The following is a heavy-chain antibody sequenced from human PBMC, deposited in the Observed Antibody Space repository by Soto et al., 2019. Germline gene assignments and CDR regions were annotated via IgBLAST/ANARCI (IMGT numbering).Heavy chain of an antibody. Sequence: ASVKVSCKASGYTFTNYYVQWVRQAPGQGLEWMGVIHPDGGHTTYSQKFQDRVTMTRDTFTNTIYMELSSLRSEDTAVYYCARGDNDYWRQGTLVTVSS. CDR1: GYTFTNYY. CDR2: IHPDGGHT. V-gene: IGHV1-46*01. J-gene: IGHJ4*02. CDR3: ARGDNDY.